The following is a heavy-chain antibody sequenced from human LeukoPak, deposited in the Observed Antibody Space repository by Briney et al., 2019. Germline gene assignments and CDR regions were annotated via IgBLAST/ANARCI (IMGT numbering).Heavy chain of an antibody. D-gene: IGHD3-10*01. CDR2: FHGSGGST. CDR1: GFTFSSYA. J-gene: IGHJ1*01. Sequence: GGSLRLSCAASGFTFSSYAMSWVRQAPGEGLEWVSTFHGSGGSTYYADSVKGRFTISRDDSKNALYLQMNSLRAEDTAVYYCAKGPLRWFGELQHWGQGTLVTVSS. CDR3: AKGPLRWFGELQH. V-gene: IGHV3-23*01.